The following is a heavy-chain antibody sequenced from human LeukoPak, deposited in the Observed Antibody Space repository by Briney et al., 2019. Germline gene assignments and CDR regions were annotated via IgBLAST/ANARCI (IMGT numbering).Heavy chain of an antibody. Sequence: ASVKVSCKASGYTFTSYYMHWVRQAPGQGLEWMGLINPSGGSTSYAQKFQGRVTMTRDTSTSTVYMELSSLRSEDTAVYYCASGYCSSTSCSVGDYWGQGTLVTVSS. CDR3: ASGYCSSTSCSVGDY. CDR2: INPSGGST. D-gene: IGHD2-2*03. J-gene: IGHJ4*02. CDR1: GYTFTSYY. V-gene: IGHV1-46*01.